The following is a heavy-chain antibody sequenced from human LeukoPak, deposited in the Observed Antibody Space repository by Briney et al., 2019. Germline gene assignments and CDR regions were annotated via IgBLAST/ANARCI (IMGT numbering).Heavy chain of an antibody. CDR1: GGPISSNNW. D-gene: IGHD5-24*01. V-gene: IGHV4-4*02. CDR3: ARDSGEMATITSAFDI. CDR2: ISHIGST. Sequence: SGTLSLTCAVSGGPISSNNWWSWVRQPPGKGLEWIGEISHIGSTNYNPSLKSRVSMSVDKSKNQFSLKLSSVTAADTAVYYCARDSGEMATITSAFDIWGQGTMVTVSS. J-gene: IGHJ3*02.